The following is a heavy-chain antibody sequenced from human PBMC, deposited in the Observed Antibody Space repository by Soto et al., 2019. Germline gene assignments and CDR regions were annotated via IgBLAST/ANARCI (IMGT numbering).Heavy chain of an antibody. D-gene: IGHD2-2*01. J-gene: IGHJ4*01. Sequence: GESLKISCKGSGYSLTNYWIGWVRQTPGKGLEWIGIIYPPNSDTKYSPSFEGQVTIAAEKSNNTAYLQWSSLTASDTAVYYCARHRLYSSSWTTFDYWGHGTLVTVSS. CDR2: IYPPNSDT. CDR3: ARHRLYSSSWTTFDY. V-gene: IGHV5-51*01. CDR1: GYSLTNYW.